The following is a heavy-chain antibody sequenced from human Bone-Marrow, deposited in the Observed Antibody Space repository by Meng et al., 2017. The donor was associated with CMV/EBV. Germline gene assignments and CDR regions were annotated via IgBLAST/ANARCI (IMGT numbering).Heavy chain of an antibody. CDR3: ARDVALLWFGELLSGFDY. CDR1: GYTFTSYA. CDR2: SNAGNGNT. J-gene: IGHJ4*02. Sequence: ASVKVSCKASGYTFTSYAMHWVRQAPGQRLEWMGWSNAGNGNTKYSQEFQGRVTITRDTSASTAYMELSSLRSEDMAVYYCARDVALLWFGELLSGFDYWGQGTLVTVSS. V-gene: IGHV1-3*02. D-gene: IGHD3-10*01.